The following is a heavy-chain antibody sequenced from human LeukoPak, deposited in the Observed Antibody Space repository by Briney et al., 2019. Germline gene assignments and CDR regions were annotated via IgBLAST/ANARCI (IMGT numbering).Heavy chain of an antibody. Sequence: PSETLSLTCAVSGGSISSGGYSWSWIRQPPGKGLEWIGYIYHSGSTYCNPSLKSRVTISVDRSKNQFSLKLSSVTAADTAVYYCARGIAAAGTDYWGQGTLVTVSS. D-gene: IGHD6-13*01. J-gene: IGHJ4*02. CDR3: ARGIAAAGTDY. CDR1: GGSISSGGYS. CDR2: IYHSGST. V-gene: IGHV4-30-2*01.